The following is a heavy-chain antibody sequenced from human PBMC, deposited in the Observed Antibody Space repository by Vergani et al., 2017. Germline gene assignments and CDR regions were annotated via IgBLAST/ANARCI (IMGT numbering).Heavy chain of an antibody. CDR2: IIPIFGTA. CDR1: GGTFSSYA. J-gene: IGHJ6*02. Sequence: QVQLVQSGAEVKKPGSSVKVSCKASGGTFSSYAISWVRQAPGQGLEWMGGIIPIFGTANYAQKFQGRVTITADKSTSTAYMELSSLRSEDTAVYYCARDRRVVILLYYYYGMDVWGQGTTVTVSS. CDR3: ARDRRVVILLYYYYGMDV. V-gene: IGHV1-69*06. D-gene: IGHD3-22*01.